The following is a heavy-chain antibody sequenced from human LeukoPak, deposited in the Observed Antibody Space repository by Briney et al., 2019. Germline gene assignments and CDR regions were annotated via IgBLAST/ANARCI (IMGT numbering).Heavy chain of an antibody. Sequence: GGSLRLSCAASGFTFDDYAMHWVRQAPGKGLEWVSGISWNSGSIGYADSVKGRFTISRDNAKNSLYLQMNSLRAEDTALYYCAKGKYYGVYWYLDLWGRGTLVTVSS. CDR1: GFTFDDYA. V-gene: IGHV3-9*01. CDR2: ISWNSGSI. CDR3: AKGKYYGVYWYLDL. D-gene: IGHD3-10*01. J-gene: IGHJ2*01.